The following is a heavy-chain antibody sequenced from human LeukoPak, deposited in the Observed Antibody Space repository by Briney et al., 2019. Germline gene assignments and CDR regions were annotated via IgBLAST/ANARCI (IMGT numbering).Heavy chain of an antibody. J-gene: IGHJ4*02. V-gene: IGHV4-59*01. CDR2: IYYSGST. D-gene: IGHD6-19*01. Sequence: SETLSLTCTVSGGSIGSYYWSWIRQPPGKGLEWIGYIYYSGSTNYNPSLKSRVTISVDTSKNQFSLKLSSVTAADTAVYYCARVLGSGWWYYFDYWGQGTLVTVSS. CDR1: GGSIGSYY. CDR3: ARVLGSGWWYYFDY.